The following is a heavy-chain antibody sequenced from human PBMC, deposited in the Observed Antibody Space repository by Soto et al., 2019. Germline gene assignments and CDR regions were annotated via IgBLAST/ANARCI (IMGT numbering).Heavy chain of an antibody. CDR3: ARYYYDSSGHAPFEY. D-gene: IGHD3-22*01. Sequence: SETLSLTCTVSGWSISSYYWSWVRQAPGKGLEWIGSIYYSGSTYYNPSLKSRVTISVDTSKNQFSLKLSSVTAADTAVYYCARYYYDSSGHAPFEYWGQGTLVTVSS. CDR2: IYYSGST. J-gene: IGHJ4*02. V-gene: IGHV4-39*07. CDR1: GWSISSYY.